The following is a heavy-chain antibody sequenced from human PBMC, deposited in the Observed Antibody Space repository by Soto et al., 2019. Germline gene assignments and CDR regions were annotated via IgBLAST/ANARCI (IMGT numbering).Heavy chain of an antibody. CDR2: IYYSGST. V-gene: IGHV4-31*03. CDR3: ARDGSGYGLGWFDP. CDR1: GGSISSGGYY. J-gene: IGHJ5*02. D-gene: IGHD5-12*01. Sequence: SSETLSFTCTVSGGSISSGGYYWSWIRQHPGKGLEWIGYIYYSGSTYYNPSLKSRVTVSVDTSKNQFSLKLSSVTAADTAVYYCARDGSGYGLGWFDPWGQGTLVTVSS.